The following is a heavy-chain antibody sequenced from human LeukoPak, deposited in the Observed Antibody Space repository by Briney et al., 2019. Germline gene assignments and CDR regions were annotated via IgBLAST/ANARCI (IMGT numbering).Heavy chain of an antibody. CDR3: AKPISGGLAVTADWFAP. J-gene: IGHJ5*01. CDR1: GFAFGFFA. Sequence: GGSLRLSCEASGFAFGFFAMSWLRQAPGRGLEWVSTIMANSGTRSYAASVSGRFTISRDNSKNTLYLQLSTLRADDTAVYYCAKPISGGLAVTADWFAPWGQGTLVVVSS. V-gene: IGHV3-23*01. D-gene: IGHD6-19*01. CDR2: IMANSGTR.